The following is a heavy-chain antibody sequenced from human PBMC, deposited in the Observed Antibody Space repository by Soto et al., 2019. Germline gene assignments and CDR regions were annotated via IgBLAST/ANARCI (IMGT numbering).Heavy chain of an antibody. CDR3: ARIIIAVAGTFDY. Sequence: PSETLSLTCTVSGGSVSSGSYYWSWIRQPPGKGLEWIGYIYYSGSTNYNPSLKSRVTISVDTSKNQFSLKLSSVTAADTAVYYCARIIIAVAGTFDYWGQGTLVTVSS. D-gene: IGHD6-19*01. CDR2: IYYSGST. V-gene: IGHV4-61*01. J-gene: IGHJ4*02. CDR1: GGSVSSGSYY.